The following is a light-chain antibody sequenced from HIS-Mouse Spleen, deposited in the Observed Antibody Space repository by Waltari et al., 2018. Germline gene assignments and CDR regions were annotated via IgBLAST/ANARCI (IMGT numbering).Light chain of an antibody. Sequence: EIVLTQSPATLSLSPGERATLSCRASQSVSSYLAWYQQKPGPASRLLIYDASNRATGIPARFSGSGSETDFTLTISSLEPEDFAVYYCQQRSNWPGITFGPGTKVDIK. V-gene: IGKV3-11*01. CDR1: QSVSSY. CDR3: QQRSNWPGIT. J-gene: IGKJ3*01. CDR2: DAS.